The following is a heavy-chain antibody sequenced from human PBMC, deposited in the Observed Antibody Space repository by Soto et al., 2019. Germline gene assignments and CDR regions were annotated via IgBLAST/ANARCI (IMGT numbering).Heavy chain of an antibody. V-gene: IGHV1-69*01. CDR3: ARSQGSSTSLEIYYYYYYGMDG. CDR2: IIPISGTA. Sequence: QVQLVQSGAEVKKPGSSVKVSCKASGGTFSSYAISWVRQAPGQGLEWMGGIIPISGTANYAQTFQGRVTITAEESTSTAYMELSRLRSEDTAVYYCARSQGSSTSLEIYYYYYYGMDGWGPGTTVTGSS. J-gene: IGHJ6*02. D-gene: IGHD2-2*01. CDR1: GGTFSSYA.